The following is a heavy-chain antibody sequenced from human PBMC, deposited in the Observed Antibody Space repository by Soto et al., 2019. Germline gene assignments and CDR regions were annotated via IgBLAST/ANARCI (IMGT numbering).Heavy chain of an antibody. CDR2: IKQDGSEK. V-gene: IGHV3-7*01. CDR3: ARDQPGGSFGALLWYYYYGMDV. CDR1: GFTFSSYW. Sequence: PGGSLRLSCAASGFTFSSYWMSWVRQAPGKGLEWVANIKQDGSEKYYVDSVKGRFTISRDNAKNSLYLQMNSLRAEDTAVYYCARDQPGGSFGALLWYYYYGMDVWGQGTTVTVSS. D-gene: IGHD3-10*01. J-gene: IGHJ6*02.